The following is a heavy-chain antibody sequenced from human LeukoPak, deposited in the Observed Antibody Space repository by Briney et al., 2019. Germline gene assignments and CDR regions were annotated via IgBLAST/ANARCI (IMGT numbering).Heavy chain of an antibody. D-gene: IGHD4/OR15-4a*01. CDR3: ARADYPDY. Sequence: QPGGSLRLSCAASGFTFSSFEMNWVRQAPGKGLEWVSYISTSGSTQYYADSVKGRFTISRDNAKNSLFLQMNSLRAEDTAVYYCARADYPDYWGRGTLVTVSS. V-gene: IGHV3-48*03. CDR2: ISTSGSTQ. J-gene: IGHJ4*02. CDR1: GFTFSSFE.